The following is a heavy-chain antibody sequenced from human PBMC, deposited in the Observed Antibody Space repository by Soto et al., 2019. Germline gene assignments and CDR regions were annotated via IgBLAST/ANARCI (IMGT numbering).Heavy chain of an antibody. V-gene: IGHV4-31*03. J-gene: IGHJ3*02. CDR2: IYDSGST. Sequence: QVQLQESGPGLVKPSQTLSLTCTVSGGSFSSGSYSWSWIRQLPGRGLERMGYIYDSGSTFYRPSLKSRVNILMDRSKNQFSLELNSVTAADTAVYYCTRGPIGRVSDIWGQGTVVTVSS. D-gene: IGHD3-10*01. CDR1: GGSFSSGSYS. CDR3: TRGPIGRVSDI.